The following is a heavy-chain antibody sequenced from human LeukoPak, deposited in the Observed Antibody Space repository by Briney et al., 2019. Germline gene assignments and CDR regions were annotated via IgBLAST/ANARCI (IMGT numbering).Heavy chain of an antibody. V-gene: IGHV1-24*01. CDR1: GYTHTEIS. D-gene: IGHD4-17*01. CDR2: FNPEDVET. Sequence: GASVKVSCKVSGYTHTEISMHWVRQAPGQGLEWMGGFNPEDVETIYARSFQGRLTVTEDTSTDTAYMELSSLRAEDTAMYYCATEIVGYGDVHYFDSWGQGTLVTVSS. CDR3: ATEIVGYGDVHYFDS. J-gene: IGHJ4*02.